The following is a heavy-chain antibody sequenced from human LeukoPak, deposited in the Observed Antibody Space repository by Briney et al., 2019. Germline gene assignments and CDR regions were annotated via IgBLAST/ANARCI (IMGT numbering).Heavy chain of an antibody. CDR2: IYYSGST. V-gene: IGHV4-39*07. Sequence: TSETLSLTCTVSGGSISSSSYYYWGWIRQPPGKGLEWIGSIYYSGSTYYNPSLKSRVTISVDTSKNQFSLKLSSVTAADTAVYYCARSWGTMVRGVINIGYYFDYWGQGTLVTVSS. D-gene: IGHD3-10*01. J-gene: IGHJ4*02. CDR1: GGSISSSSYYY. CDR3: ARSWGTMVRGVINIGYYFDY.